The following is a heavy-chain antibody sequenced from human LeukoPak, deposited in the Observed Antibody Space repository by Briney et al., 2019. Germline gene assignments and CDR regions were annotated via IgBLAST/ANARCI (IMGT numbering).Heavy chain of an antibody. J-gene: IGHJ6*02. Sequence: ASVKVSCKASGDTFSSYTISWVRQAPGQGLEWMGRIIPILGIANYAQKFQGRVTITADKSTSTAYMELSSLRSEDTAVYYCSGWCSSTSCYDRDYYYYGMDVWGQGTTVTVSS. CDR2: IIPILGIA. CDR1: GDTFSSYT. CDR3: SGWCSSTSCYDRDYYYYGMDV. V-gene: IGHV1-69*02. D-gene: IGHD2-2*01.